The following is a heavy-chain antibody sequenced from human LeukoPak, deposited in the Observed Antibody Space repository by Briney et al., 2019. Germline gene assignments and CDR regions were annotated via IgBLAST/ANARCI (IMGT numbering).Heavy chain of an antibody. J-gene: IGHJ4*02. CDR2: ISSSSSTI. Sequence: GGSLRLSCAASGFTFSSYSMNWVRQAPGKGLEWVSYISSSSSTIYYADSVKGRFTISRDNAKNSLYLQMNSLRDEDTAVYYCASQGYYYGSGSYPQLVDYWGQGTLVTVSS. V-gene: IGHV3-48*02. CDR3: ASQGYYYGSGSYPQLVDY. D-gene: IGHD3-10*01. CDR1: GFTFSSYS.